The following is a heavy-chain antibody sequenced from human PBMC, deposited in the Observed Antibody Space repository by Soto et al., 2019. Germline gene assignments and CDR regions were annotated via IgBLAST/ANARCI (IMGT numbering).Heavy chain of an antibody. CDR2: MNPNSGNT. Sequence: GPSVKVSCKASGYTFTSYDINWVRQATGQGLEWMGWMNPNSGNTGYAQKFQGRVTMTRNTSISTAYMELSSLRSEDTAVYYCARTIAVAGKFDYWGQGTLVTVSS. CDR3: ARTIAVAGKFDY. J-gene: IGHJ4*02. V-gene: IGHV1-8*01. CDR1: GYTFTSYD. D-gene: IGHD6-19*01.